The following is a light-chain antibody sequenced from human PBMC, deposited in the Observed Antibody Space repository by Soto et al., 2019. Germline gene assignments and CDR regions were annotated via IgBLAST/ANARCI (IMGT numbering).Light chain of an antibody. CDR1: QTISSW. J-gene: IGKJ1*01. V-gene: IGKV1-5*01. Sequence: DIQMTQSPSTLSASVRDRVTITCRASQTISSWLAWYQQKPGKAPKLLIYAASTLESGVSSMFSRRGSGTEFTFSINSLQPEDFAAYYCQQYKSYLRSCGQGTKVEIK. CDR3: QQYKSYLRS. CDR2: AAS.